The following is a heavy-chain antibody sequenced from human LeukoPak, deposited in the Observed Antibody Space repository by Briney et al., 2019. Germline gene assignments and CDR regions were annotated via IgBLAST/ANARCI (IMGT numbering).Heavy chain of an antibody. CDR2: IYTSGST. CDR1: GGSISSYY. CDR3: ARDRGWAVAGTMDY. Sequence: SEALSLTCTVSGGSISSYYWSWIRQPAGKGLEWIGRIYTSGSTNYNPSLKSRVTMSVDTSKNQFSLKLSSVTAADTAVYYCARDRGWAVAGTMDYWGQGTLVTVSS. J-gene: IGHJ4*02. D-gene: IGHD6-19*01. V-gene: IGHV4-4*07.